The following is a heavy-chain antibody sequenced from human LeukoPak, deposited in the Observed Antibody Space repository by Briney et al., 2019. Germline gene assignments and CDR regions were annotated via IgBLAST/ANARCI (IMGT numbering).Heavy chain of an antibody. D-gene: IGHD4-11*01. CDR3: ARWTTTYLDY. Sequence: ASVKVSCKASGYTFTNYYIHWVRQAPGQGLEWMGITDPIGGSTNYAQKFQGRVTMTRDTSTSTVYMELSNLRSEDSAVYYCARWTTTYLDYWGQGTLVTVSS. V-gene: IGHV1-46*01. J-gene: IGHJ4*02. CDR1: GYTFTNYY. CDR2: TDPIGGST.